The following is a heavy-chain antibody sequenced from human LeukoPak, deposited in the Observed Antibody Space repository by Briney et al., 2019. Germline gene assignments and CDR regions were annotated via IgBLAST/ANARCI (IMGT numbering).Heavy chain of an antibody. J-gene: IGHJ5*02. Sequence: ASVKVSCKASGYTFNDYFMNWVRQAPGRGLEWMGWINPTTGDTKYSQKFQGRVTLTRDMSISTGYMELSRLKSDDTAVYYCARNYSDWSDPWGQGTLVTVSS. D-gene: IGHD4-11*01. CDR3: ARNYSDWSDP. CDR1: GYTFNDYF. CDR2: INPTTGDT. V-gene: IGHV1-2*02.